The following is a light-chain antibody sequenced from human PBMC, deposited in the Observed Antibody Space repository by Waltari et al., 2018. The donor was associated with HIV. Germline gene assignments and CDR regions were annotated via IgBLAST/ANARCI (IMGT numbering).Light chain of an antibody. V-gene: IGLV1-47*01. CDR1: RSNLGMYS. CDR2: RNN. J-gene: IGLJ2*01. Sequence: QSVLTQPPSASGTPGQRVTISCSGSRSNLGMYSVYWYQQLPGTAPKLLSYRNNQRPSGVPDRFSGSKSGTSASLAISGLRSEDEADYYCAAWADSLSAVVFGGGTKLTVL. CDR3: AAWADSLSAVV.